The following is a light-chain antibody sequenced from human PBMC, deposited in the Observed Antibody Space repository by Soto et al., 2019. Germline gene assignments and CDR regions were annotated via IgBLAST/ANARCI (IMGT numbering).Light chain of an antibody. J-gene: IGKJ1*01. CDR3: LQDQAYPWT. Sequence: DIQMTQSPSSLSASVGARVTITCRASQGIRYNLGWYQQRPGKALERLIYDTFTLASGVPSRFSGSGSGTEFTLTIASLQPEDVATYYWLQDQAYPWTFGQGTKVELK. CDR1: QGIRYN. V-gene: IGKV1-17*01. CDR2: DTF.